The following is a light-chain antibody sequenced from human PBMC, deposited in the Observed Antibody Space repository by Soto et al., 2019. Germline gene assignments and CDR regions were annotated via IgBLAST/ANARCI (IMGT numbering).Light chain of an antibody. CDR3: QTWAGTGFSVV. Sequence: QPVLTQSPSASASLGASVKFTCTLSSGHSSYAIAWHQQQPEKGPRFLMKLNSDGSHNKGDGIPDRFSGSSSGAERYLTISSLQSEDEADYYCQTWAGTGFSVVFGGGIKLTVL. V-gene: IGLV4-69*01. J-gene: IGLJ2*01. CDR1: SGHSSYA. CDR2: LNSDGSH.